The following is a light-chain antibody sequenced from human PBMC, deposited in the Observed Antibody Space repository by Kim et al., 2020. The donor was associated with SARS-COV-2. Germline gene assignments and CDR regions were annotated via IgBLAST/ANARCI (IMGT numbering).Light chain of an antibody. CDR3: QSADISGTSWI. J-gene: IGLJ2*01. CDR2: RDK. CDR1: ALPKKF. V-gene: IGLV3-25*03. Sequence: SYELTQPPSVSVSPGQTARITCSGEALPKKFGYWYQQRPGRASILVLYRDKERPSWIPERFSGCRSGTTLTLTITVVQTEDEADYFCQSADISGTSWISGGGTQLTVL.